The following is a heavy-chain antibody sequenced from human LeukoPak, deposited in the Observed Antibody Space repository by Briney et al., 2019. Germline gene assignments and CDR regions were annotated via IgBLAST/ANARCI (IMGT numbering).Heavy chain of an antibody. J-gene: IGHJ6*03. CDR3: ARGYVTTVTDYYYYYMDV. CDR1: GGSFSGYY. V-gene: IGHV4-34*01. D-gene: IGHD4-11*01. CDR2: INHSGST. Sequence: SETLSLTCAVYGGSFSGYYWSWIRQPPGKGLEWIGEINHSGSTNYNPSLKSRVTISVDTSKNQFSLKLSSVTAADTAVYHCARGYVTTVTDYYYYYMDVWGKGTTVTVSS.